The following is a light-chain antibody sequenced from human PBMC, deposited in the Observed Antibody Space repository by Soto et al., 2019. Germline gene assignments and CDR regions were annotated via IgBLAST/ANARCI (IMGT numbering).Light chain of an antibody. J-gene: IGLJ1*01. V-gene: IGLV2-14*03. CDR3: SSYTSSNTYV. CDR2: DVS. Sequence: QSVLTQPASVSGSPGQSVTICCTGTSSDVGGYNYVSWYQQHPGKAPKLMIYDVSNRPSGVSNRFSGSKSGYTASLTISGLQAEDEAEYYCSSYTSSNTYVFGTGTKVTVL. CDR1: SSDVGGYNY.